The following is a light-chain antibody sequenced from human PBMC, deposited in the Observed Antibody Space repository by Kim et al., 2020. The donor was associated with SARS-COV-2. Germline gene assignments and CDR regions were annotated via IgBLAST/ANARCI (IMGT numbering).Light chain of an antibody. Sequence: EIVLTQSPGLLSLSPGERAPLSCRASQSVSTSYLAWYQQNPGQAPRLLIYDASNRATGIPDRFSGRGSGTDFTLTINRVEPEDVAVYSCQQYGSSPYTFGKGNKLEL. V-gene: IGKV3-20*01. CDR3: QQYGSSPYT. CDR2: DAS. CDR1: QSVSTSY. J-gene: IGKJ2*01.